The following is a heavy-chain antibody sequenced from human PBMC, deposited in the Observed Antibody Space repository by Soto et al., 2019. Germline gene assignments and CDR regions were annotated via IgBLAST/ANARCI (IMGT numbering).Heavy chain of an antibody. CDR1: GGSIIDGETY. D-gene: IGHD2-15*01. Sequence: QVQLQESGPGLVKPSQTLSLTCTVSGGSIIDGETYLNWIRQHPERGLEWRGYINYRGTTNYSPALKSRLLISVDTSKNQFSMTLTSVTAADTAVYYCARDAPGVAPFWGQGTLVTVSS. CDR3: ARDAPGVAPF. CDR2: INYRGTT. V-gene: IGHV4-31*03. J-gene: IGHJ4*02.